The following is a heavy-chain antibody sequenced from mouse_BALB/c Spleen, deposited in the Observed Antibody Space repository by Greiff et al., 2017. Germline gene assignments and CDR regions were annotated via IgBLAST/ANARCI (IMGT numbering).Heavy chain of an antibody. CDR3: ARRYAMDY. J-gene: IGHJ4*01. V-gene: IGHV1-4*02. Sequence: VKLMESAAELARPGASVKMSCKASGYTFTSYTMHWVKQRPGQGLEWIGYINPSSGYTEYNQKFKDKTTLTADKSSSTAYMQLSSLTSEDSAVYYCARRYAMDYWGQGTSVTVSS. CDR1: GYTFTSYT. CDR2: INPSSGYT.